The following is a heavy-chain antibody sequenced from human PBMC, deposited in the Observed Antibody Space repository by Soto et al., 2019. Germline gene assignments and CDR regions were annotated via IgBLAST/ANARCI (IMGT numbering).Heavy chain of an antibody. J-gene: IGHJ5*02. D-gene: IGHD5-18*01. CDR3: VRDASSGYRGWWDP. CDR1: GYTFTSYG. Sequence: ASVKVSCKTSGYTFTSYGISWVRQAPGQGLEWMGLISPYNGDTIYARKFQGRVVVTADTATSTVYTELRSLRSDDTAVYYCVRDASSGYRGWWDPWGQGTLVTVSS. CDR2: ISPYNGDT. V-gene: IGHV1-18*01.